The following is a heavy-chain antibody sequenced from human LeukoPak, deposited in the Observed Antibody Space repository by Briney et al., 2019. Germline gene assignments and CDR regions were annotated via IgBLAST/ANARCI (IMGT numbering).Heavy chain of an antibody. CDR3: ARNTKNYDFWSGPSFDY. V-gene: IGHV4-30-4*08. CDR2: IYYSGRT. CDR1: GGSISSGDYY. J-gene: IGHJ4*02. Sequence: SQTLSLTCTVSGGSISSGDYYWSWIRQPPGKGLEWIGYIYYSGRTYYNPSLKSRVTISVDTSKNQFSLKLSSVTAADTAVYYCARNTKNYDFWSGPSFDYWGQGTLVTVSS. D-gene: IGHD3-3*01.